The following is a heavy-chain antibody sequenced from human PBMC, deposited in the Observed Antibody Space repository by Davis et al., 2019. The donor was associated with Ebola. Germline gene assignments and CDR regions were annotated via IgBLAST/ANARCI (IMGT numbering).Heavy chain of an antibody. J-gene: IGHJ3*02. CDR3: ARDHPRLRRGDAFAI. CDR2: SIPIFGTA. CDR1: GYSFTDDG. V-gene: IGHV1-69*13. Sequence: AASVKVSCKASGYSFTDDGISWVRQAPGQGLEWMGGSIPIFGTANYAQKFQGRVTITADESTSTAYMELSSLRSEDTAVYYCARDHPRLRRGDAFAIWGQGTMVTVSS. D-gene: IGHD4-17*01.